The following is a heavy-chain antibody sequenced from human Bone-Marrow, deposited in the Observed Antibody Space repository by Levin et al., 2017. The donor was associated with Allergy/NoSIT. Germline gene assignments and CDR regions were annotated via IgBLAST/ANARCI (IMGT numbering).Heavy chain of an antibody. J-gene: IGHJ4*02. CDR2: IYPADSDT. D-gene: IGHD1-26*01. CDR3: ARPQNSGSDY. CDR1: GYTFTNNW. Sequence: GASVKVSCKASGYTFTNNWIGWVRQMPGKGLEWMGIIYPADSDTRYSPSFQGQVTISADKSISTTYLQWSNLKASDTAMYYCARPQNSGSDYWGQGTLVTVSS. V-gene: IGHV5-51*01.